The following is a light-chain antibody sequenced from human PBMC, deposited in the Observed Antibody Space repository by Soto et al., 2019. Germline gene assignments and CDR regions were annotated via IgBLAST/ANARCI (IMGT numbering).Light chain of an antibody. CDR2: GAS. CDR1: QSVSSNN. V-gene: IGKV3-20*01. Sequence: EIALTQSPGTLSLSPGDRATLSCRASQSVSSNNLAWYQQRPGQTPRLFIYGASSRAAGIPDRFSGSGSGPDFTLTISRLEPEDFAVYYCQQYGTSPRTFGQGTKVELK. CDR3: QQYGTSPRT. J-gene: IGKJ1*01.